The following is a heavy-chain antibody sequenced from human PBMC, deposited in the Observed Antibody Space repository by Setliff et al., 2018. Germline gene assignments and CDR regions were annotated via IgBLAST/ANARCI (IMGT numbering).Heavy chain of an antibody. J-gene: IGHJ3*02. CDR1: GGTFSSSA. Sequence: SVKVSCKAFGGTFSSSAINWVRQAPGQGLEWMGGIIPFRGTADYAYNLKGRVTMTTDTSTTTAYMELRSLRSDDTAVYYCARSEKQTYYYDSTGWMEAFDIWGQGTMVTVSS. V-gene: IGHV1-69*10. CDR3: ARSEKQTYYYDSTGWMEAFDI. CDR2: IIPFRGTA. D-gene: IGHD3-22*01.